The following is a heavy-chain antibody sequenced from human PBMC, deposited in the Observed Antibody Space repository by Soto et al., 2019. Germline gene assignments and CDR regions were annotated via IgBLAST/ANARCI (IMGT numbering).Heavy chain of an antibody. CDR2: IIPIFGTA. CDR1: GGTFSSYA. D-gene: IGHD3-9*01. CDR3: ARGRTDWYSSSARWYFHL. J-gene: IGHJ2*01. V-gene: IGHV1-69*12. Sequence: QVQLVQSGAEVKKPGSSVNVSCKASGGTFSSYAISWVRQAPGQGLEWMGGIIPIFGTANYAQKFQGRVTITADESTSTAYMELRSLRSEDTAVYYCARGRTDWYSSSARWYFHLWGRGTLVTFSS.